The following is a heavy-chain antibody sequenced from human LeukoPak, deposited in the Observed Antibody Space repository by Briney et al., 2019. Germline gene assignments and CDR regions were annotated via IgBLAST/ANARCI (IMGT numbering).Heavy chain of an antibody. J-gene: IGHJ2*01. CDR3: ARGAIVVVPAARRSYWYFDL. V-gene: IGHV4-4*07. CDR2: IYTSGST. CDR1: GGSISSYY. Sequence: SETLSLTCTASGGSISSYYWSWIRQPAGKGLEWIGRIYTSGSTNYNPSLKSRVTMSVDTSKNQFSLKLSSVTAADTAVYYCARGAIVVVPAARRSYWYFDLWGRGTLVTVSS. D-gene: IGHD2-2*01.